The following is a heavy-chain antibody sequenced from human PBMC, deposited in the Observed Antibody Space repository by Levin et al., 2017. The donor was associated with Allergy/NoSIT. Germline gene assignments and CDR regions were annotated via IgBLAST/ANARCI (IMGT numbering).Heavy chain of an antibody. CDR3: ARDNYGDYVTNAFDS. CDR1: GFTVSSNY. D-gene: IGHD4-17*01. CDR2: IYSGGST. J-gene: IGHJ3*02. Sequence: PGGSLRLSCAASGFTVSSNYMSWVRQAPGKGLEWVSVIYSGGSTYYADSVKGRFTISRDNSKNTLYLQMNSLRAEDTAVYYCARDNYGDYVTNAFDSWGQGTMVTVSS. V-gene: IGHV3-53*01.